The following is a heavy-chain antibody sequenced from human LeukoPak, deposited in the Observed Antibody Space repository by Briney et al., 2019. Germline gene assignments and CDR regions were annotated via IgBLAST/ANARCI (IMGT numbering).Heavy chain of an antibody. CDR1: GGSISSYY. Sequence: PSETLSLTCTVSGGSISSYYWTWIRQSAGKGLEWIGRIHPSGTTNHNPSLKSRVIMSLDMSNNQFSLKVRSVTAADTAVYYCARETEVPGGRSWDFWGQGTLVTVSS. CDR3: ARETEVPGGRSWDF. D-gene: IGHD6-19*01. J-gene: IGHJ4*02. V-gene: IGHV4-4*07. CDR2: IHPSGTT.